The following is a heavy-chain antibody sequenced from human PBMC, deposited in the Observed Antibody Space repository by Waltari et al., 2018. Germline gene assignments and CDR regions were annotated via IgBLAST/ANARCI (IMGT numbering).Heavy chain of an antibody. CDR2: ISGSGGST. CDR1: GFTFSSYA. D-gene: IGHD2-21*01. CDR3: AKHPLPLVTHKARRGGFDY. J-gene: IGHJ4*02. Sequence: EVQLLESGGGLVQPGGSLRLSCAASGFTFSSYAIRWVRQAPGKGLEWVSAISGSGGSTYYADSVKGRFTISRDNSKNTLYLQMNSLRAEDTAVYYCAKHPLPLVTHKARRGGFDYWGQGTLVTVSS. V-gene: IGHV3-23*01.